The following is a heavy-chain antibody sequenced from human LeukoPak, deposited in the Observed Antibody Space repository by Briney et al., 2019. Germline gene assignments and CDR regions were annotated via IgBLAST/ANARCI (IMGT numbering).Heavy chain of an antibody. CDR2: ISAYNSNT. CDR3: ARGYSGYDRDPRMFDY. J-gene: IGHJ4*02. D-gene: IGHD5-12*01. V-gene: IGHV1-18*01. CDR1: GYTFTSYS. Sequence: GASVKVSCKASGYTFTSYSFSWVRQAPGQGLEWMGWISAYNSNTNYAQKLQGRVTMTTDTSTSTAYMELRSLRSDDTAAYYCARGYSGYDRDPRMFDYWGQGTLVTVSS.